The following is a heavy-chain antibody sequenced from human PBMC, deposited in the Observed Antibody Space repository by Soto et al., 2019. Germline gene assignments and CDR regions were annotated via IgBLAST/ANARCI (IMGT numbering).Heavy chain of an antibody. V-gene: IGHV3-23*01. CDR3: ANAQDTAKVASYYGLDA. CDR1: GFTFSSYA. J-gene: IGHJ6*02. CDR2: ISGSGGST. D-gene: IGHD5-18*01. Sequence: EVQLLESGGGLVQPGGSLRLSCAASGFTFSSYAMSWVRQAPGKGLEWVSAISGSGGSTYYADSVKGRFTISRDNSKNTLEVHMHSLSAKATAVYYCANAQDTAKVASYYGLDAWGQATTVTVSS.